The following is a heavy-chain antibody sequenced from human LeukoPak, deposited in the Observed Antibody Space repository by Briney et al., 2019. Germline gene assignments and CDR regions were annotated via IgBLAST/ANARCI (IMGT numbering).Heavy chain of an antibody. J-gene: IGHJ4*02. CDR1: GFTFINHT. Sequence: GGSLRLSCAASGFTFINHTMSWVRLAPGAGLEWVSAISGSGDSTYYADSVKGRFTISRDNSKNTLYLQMNSLRAEDTAVYYCAKDAADIVVVPAARDFDYWGQGTLVTVAS. CDR3: AKDAADIVVVPAARDFDY. D-gene: IGHD2-2*01. V-gene: IGHV3-23*01. CDR2: ISGSGDST.